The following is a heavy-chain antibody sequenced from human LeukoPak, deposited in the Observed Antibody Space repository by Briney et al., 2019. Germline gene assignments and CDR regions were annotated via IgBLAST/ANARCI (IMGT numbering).Heavy chain of an antibody. CDR3: ARAGVCTSCYSIWFDP. CDR2: IYYSGST. CDR1: GGSISSGGYY. D-gene: IGHD2-2*02. V-gene: IGHV4-31*03. Sequence: SETLSLTCTVSGGSISSGGYYWNWIRQHPGKGLEWIGYIYYSGSTYYNPSLKSRVTISVDTSKNQFSLKLSSETAADTAVYYCARAGVCTSCYSIWFDPWGQGTLVTVSS. J-gene: IGHJ5*02.